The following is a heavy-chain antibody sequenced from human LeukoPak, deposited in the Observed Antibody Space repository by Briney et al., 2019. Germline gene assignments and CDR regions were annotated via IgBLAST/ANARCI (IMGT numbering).Heavy chain of an antibody. CDR2: ISSSSSYI. Sequence: GGSLRLSCAASGFTFISYSMNWVRQAPGKGLEWVSSISSSSSYIYYADSVKGRFTISRDNAKNSLYLQMNSLRAEDTAVYYCAKGSTVFGVVIRTYLDYWGQGTLVTVSS. J-gene: IGHJ4*02. V-gene: IGHV3-21*01. D-gene: IGHD3-3*01. CDR3: AKGSTVFGVVIRTYLDY. CDR1: GFTFISYS.